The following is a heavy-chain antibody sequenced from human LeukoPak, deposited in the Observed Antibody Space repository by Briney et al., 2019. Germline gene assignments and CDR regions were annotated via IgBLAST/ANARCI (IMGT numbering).Heavy chain of an antibody. Sequence: GGSLRLSCAASGFTFSSYSMNWVRQAPGKGLEWVSSISSGSSYIYYADSVKGRFTISRDNAKNSLYLHMNSLRAEDTAVYYCASIGPYYYDSSGAVFDIWGEGTMVTVS. CDR3: ASIGPYYYDSSGAVFDI. J-gene: IGHJ3*02. CDR2: ISSGSSYI. CDR1: GFTFSSYS. V-gene: IGHV3-21*01. D-gene: IGHD3-22*01.